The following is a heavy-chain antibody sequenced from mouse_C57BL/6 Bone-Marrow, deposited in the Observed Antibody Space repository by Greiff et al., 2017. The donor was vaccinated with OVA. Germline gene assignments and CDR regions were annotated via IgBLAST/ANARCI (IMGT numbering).Heavy chain of an antibody. D-gene: IGHD2-3*01. V-gene: IGHV1-7*01. J-gene: IGHJ1*03. CDR1: GYTFTSYW. Sequence: VQRVESGAELAKPGASVKLSCKASGYTFTSYWMHWVKQRPGQGLEWIGYINPSSGYTKYNQKFKDKATLTADKSSSTAYMQLSSLTYEDSAVYYCARRLLRPYWYFDVWGTGTTVTVSS. CDR2: INPSSGYT. CDR3: ARRLLRPYWYFDV.